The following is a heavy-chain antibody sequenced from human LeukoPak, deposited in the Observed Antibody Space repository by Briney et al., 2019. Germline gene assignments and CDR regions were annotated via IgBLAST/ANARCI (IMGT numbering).Heavy chain of an antibody. CDR1: GFTFSRYS. J-gene: IGHJ4*02. D-gene: IGHD6-19*01. V-gene: IGHV4-59*05. Sequence: GSLRLSCEASGFTFSRYSLTWVRQPPGKGLEWIGSVYYSGRTYYNPSLKSRVTISVDTSKNQFSLILNSVTAADTAVYYCANMQWPDWGQGTLVTVSS. CDR3: ANMQWPD. CDR2: VYYSGRT.